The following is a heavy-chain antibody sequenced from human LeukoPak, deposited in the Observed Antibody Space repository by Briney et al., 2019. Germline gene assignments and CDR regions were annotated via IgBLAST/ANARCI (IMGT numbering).Heavy chain of an antibody. D-gene: IGHD1-26*01. V-gene: IGHV1-8*01. J-gene: IGHJ5*02. CDR3: ARRNLWDRYSPLTFRYWFDP. CDR1: GYTFTSYD. Sequence: ASVKVSCKASGYTFTSYDINWVRQATGQGLEWMGWMNLNSGNTGYAQKFQGRVTMTRNTSISTAYMELSSLRSEDTAVYYCARRNLWDRYSPLTFRYWFDPWGQGTLVTVSS. CDR2: MNLNSGNT.